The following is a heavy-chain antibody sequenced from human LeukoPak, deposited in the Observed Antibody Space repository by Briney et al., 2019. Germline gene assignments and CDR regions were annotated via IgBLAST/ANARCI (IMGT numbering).Heavy chain of an antibody. J-gene: IGHJ4*02. V-gene: IGHV3-23*01. CDR3: AKDISGSWTDKSFDS. Sequence: GGSLRLSCSASGFTFSSYSITWVRQAPGKGLEWVSSISAGGGSTYYADSVKGRFTISRDNSKNTLYLHMSSLRAEDTAVYYCAKDISGSWTDKSFDSWGQGTLVTVSS. CDR1: GFTFSSYS. CDR2: ISAGGGST. D-gene: IGHD1-26*01.